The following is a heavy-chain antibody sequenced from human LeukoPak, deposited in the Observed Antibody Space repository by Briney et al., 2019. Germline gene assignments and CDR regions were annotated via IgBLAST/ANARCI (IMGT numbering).Heavy chain of an antibody. J-gene: IGHJ4*02. CDR1: GFTFDDYA. CDR2: ISWNSGSI. CDR3: AKANPPHGPFDY. Sequence: GGSLRLSCAASGFTFDDYAMHWARQAPGKGLEWVSGISWNSGSIGYVDSVKGRFTISRDNAKNSLYLQMNSLRAEDTALYYCAKANPPHGPFDYWGQGTLVTVSS. V-gene: IGHV3-9*01.